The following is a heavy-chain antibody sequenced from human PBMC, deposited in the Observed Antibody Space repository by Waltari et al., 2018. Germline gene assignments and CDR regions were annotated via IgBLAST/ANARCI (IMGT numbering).Heavy chain of an antibody. CDR1: GGSTSRYS. Sequence: QVQLQESGPGLVKPSETLSLTCTVSGGSTSRYSWSWIRQPPGKGLEWIGYIYTSGSTNYKPSLKSRVTISVDTSKNQFSLKLSSVTAADTAVYYCARSIAAAGGDAFDIWGQGTMVTVSS. CDR3: ARSIAAAGGDAFDI. J-gene: IGHJ3*02. V-gene: IGHV4-4*09. CDR2: IYTSGST. D-gene: IGHD6-13*01.